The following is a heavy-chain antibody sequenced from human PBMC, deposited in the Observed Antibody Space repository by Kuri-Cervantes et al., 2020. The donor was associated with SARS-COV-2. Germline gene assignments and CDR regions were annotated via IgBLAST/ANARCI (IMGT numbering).Heavy chain of an antibody. CDR1: GYTFTSYG. Sequence: ASVKVSCKASGYTFTSYGISWVRQAPGQGLEWMGWISAYNGNTNYAQKLQGRVTMTTDTSTSTAYMELRSLRSDDTAVYYCARTHPLYGGNSGPYFDYWGQGTLVTVSS. V-gene: IGHV1-18*01. D-gene: IGHD4-23*01. CDR2: ISAYNGNT. CDR3: ARTHPLYGGNSGPYFDY. J-gene: IGHJ4*02.